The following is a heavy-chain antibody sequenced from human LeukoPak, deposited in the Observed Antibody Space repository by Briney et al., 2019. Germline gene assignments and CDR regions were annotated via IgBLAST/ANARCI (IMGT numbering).Heavy chain of an antibody. CDR2: ISDSGGRP. V-gene: IGHV3-23*01. D-gene: IGHD1-26*01. J-gene: IGHJ4*02. Sequence: GGSLRLSCAASGFTFSNYAMSWVRQAPGKGLEWISAISDSGGRPFYADSVKGRFTISRDNSKNTLYLQMTSLRAEDTAVYYCAKDLVGATESYYFDHWGQGTLVTVSS. CDR1: GFTFSNYA. CDR3: AKDLVGATESYYFDH.